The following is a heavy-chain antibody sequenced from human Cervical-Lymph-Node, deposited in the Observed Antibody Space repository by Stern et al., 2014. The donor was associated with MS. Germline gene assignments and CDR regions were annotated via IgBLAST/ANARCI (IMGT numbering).Heavy chain of an antibody. CDR1: GGSFSGYY. J-gene: IGHJ5*02. V-gene: IGHV4-34*01. D-gene: IGHD3-9*01. Sequence: QVQLQQWGAGLLKPSETLSLTCAVYGGSFSGYYWSWIRQPPGKGLEWIGEINHSGSTNYNPSLKSRVTISVDPSKNQFTLKLSSVTAADTAVYYCARDQIHQLRYLNWFDPWGQGTLVTVSS. CDR3: ARDQIHQLRYLNWFDP. CDR2: INHSGST.